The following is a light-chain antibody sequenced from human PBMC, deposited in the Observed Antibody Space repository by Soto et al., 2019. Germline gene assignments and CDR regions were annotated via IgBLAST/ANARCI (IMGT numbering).Light chain of an antibody. CDR1: QGISSY. V-gene: IGKV1-9*01. J-gene: IGKJ1*01. CDR2: AAS. CDR3: QQLNSYPWT. Sequence: IQLTPSPSSLSASVGDRVTITCRASQGISSYLAWYQQKPGKAPKLLIYAASTLQSGVPSRFSGSGSETDFTLTISSLQPEDFATYYCQQLNSYPWTFGQGTKVDIK.